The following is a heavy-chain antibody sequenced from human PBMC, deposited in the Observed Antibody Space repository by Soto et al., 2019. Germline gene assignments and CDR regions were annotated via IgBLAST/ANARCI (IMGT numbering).Heavy chain of an antibody. CDR3: AGRITIFGVAPHRGAFDI. D-gene: IGHD3-3*01. J-gene: IGHJ3*02. CDR2: IIPILGIA. V-gene: IGHV1-69*02. Sequence: ASVKLSCKASGGTFSSYTISWVRQAPEQGLEWMGRIIPILGIANYAQKFQGRVTITADESTSTAYMELSSLRSEDTAVYYCAGRITIFGVAPHRGAFDIWGQGTMVTVSS. CDR1: GGTFSSYT.